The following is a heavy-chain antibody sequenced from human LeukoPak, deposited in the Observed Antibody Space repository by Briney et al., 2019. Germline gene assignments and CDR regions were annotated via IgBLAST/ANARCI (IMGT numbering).Heavy chain of an antibody. D-gene: IGHD6-6*01. Sequence: PGGSLRLSCAASGFTFSSYAMSWVRQAPGKGLEWVSAIRGSGGSTYYADSVKGRFTISRDNSKNTLYLQMNSLRAEDSAVYYCARDSSYYFDCWGQGTLVTVSS. CDR1: GFTFSSYA. CDR3: ARDSSYYFDC. V-gene: IGHV3-23*01. CDR2: IRGSGGST. J-gene: IGHJ4*02.